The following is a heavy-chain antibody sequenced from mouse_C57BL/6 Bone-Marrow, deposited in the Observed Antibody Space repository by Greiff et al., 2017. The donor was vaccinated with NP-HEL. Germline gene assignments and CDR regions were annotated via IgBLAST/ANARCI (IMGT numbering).Heavy chain of an antibody. Sequence: EVKLMESGGGLVKPGGSLKLSCAASGFTFSDYGMHWVRQAPEKGLEWVAYISSGSSTIYYADTVKGRFTISRDNAKNTLFLQMTSLRSEDTAMYYCASYYGSRPYAMDYWGQGTSVTVSS. CDR2: ISSGSSTI. CDR1: GFTFSDYG. V-gene: IGHV5-17*01. CDR3: ASYYGSRPYAMDY. J-gene: IGHJ4*01. D-gene: IGHD1-1*01.